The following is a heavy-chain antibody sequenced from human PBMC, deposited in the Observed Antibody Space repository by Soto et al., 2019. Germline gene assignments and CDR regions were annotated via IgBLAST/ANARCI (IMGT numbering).Heavy chain of an antibody. J-gene: IGHJ6*02. V-gene: IGHV3-30-3*01. D-gene: IGHD2-2*01. Sequence: QVQLVESGGGVVQPGRSLRLSCAASGFTFSSYAMHWVRQAPGKGLEWVAVTSYDGSNKYYADSVKGRFTISRDNSKNTLYLQMNSLRAEDTAVYYCARELRPTSAYYYYGMDVWGQGTTVTVSS. CDR2: TSYDGSNK. CDR3: ARELRPTSAYYYYGMDV. CDR1: GFTFSSYA.